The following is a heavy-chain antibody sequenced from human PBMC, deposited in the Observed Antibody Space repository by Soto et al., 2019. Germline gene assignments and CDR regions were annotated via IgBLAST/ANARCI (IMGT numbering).Heavy chain of an antibody. CDR3: ARTAGLRWYRIDY. CDR1: GGTFSSYA. D-gene: IGHD4-17*01. CDR2: IIPIFGTA. V-gene: IGHV1-69*13. Sequence: SVKVSCKASGGTFSSYAISWVRQAPGQGLEWMGGIIPIFGTANYAQKFQGRVTITADESTSTAYMELSSLRSEDTAVYYCARTAGLRWYRIDYWGQGTLVTVSS. J-gene: IGHJ4*02.